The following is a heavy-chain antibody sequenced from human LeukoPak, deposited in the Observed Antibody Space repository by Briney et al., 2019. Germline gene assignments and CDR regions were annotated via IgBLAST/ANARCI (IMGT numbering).Heavy chain of an antibody. CDR2: IYYSGST. Sequence: SETLSLTCAVYGGSISSYYWSWIRQPPGKGLEWIGSIYYSGSTYYNPSLKSRVTISVDTSKNQFSLKLSSVTAADTAVYYCARDRTYYYGSGSYPNWFDPWGQGTLVTVSS. CDR3: ARDRTYYYGSGSYPNWFDP. J-gene: IGHJ5*02. D-gene: IGHD3-10*01. CDR1: GGSISSYY. V-gene: IGHV4-59*12.